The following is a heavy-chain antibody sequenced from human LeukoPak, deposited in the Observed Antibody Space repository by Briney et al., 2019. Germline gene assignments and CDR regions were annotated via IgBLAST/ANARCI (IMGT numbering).Heavy chain of an antibody. CDR1: GGSISSGGYS. CDR2: IYHSGST. V-gene: IGHV4-30-2*01. Sequence: SQTLSLTCAVSGGSISSGGYSWSWIRQPPGKGLEWIGYIYHSGSTYYNPSLKSRVTISVDRSKNQFSQKLSSVTAADTAVYYCARGGYSYGYQFDYWGQGTLVTVSS. J-gene: IGHJ4*02. D-gene: IGHD5-18*01. CDR3: ARGGYSYGYQFDY.